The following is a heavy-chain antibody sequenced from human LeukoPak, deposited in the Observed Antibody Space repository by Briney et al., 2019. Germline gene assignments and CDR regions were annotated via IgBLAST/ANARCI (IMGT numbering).Heavy chain of an antibody. V-gene: IGHV3-23*01. CDR2: ISGSGGST. J-gene: IGHJ4*02. CDR3: AKDSVEDIVVVGNFDY. CDR1: GFTFSSYA. Sequence: GGSLRLSCAAPGFTFSSYAMSWVRQAPGKGLEWVSAISGSGGSTYYADSVKGRFTISRDNSKNTLYLQMNSLRAEDTAVYYCAKDSVEDIVVVGNFDYWGQGTLVTVSS. D-gene: IGHD2-15*01.